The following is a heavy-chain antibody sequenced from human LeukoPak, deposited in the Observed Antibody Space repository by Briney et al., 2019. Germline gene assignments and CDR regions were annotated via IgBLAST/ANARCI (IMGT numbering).Heavy chain of an antibody. V-gene: IGHV3-23*01. J-gene: IGHJ6*03. Sequence: GGSLRLSCAASGFTFSSYAMSWVRQSPGKGLEWVSAISGSGGNTHYADSVKGRFTISRDNSKNTLYLQMNSLRAEDTAVYYCAKERGTAMVRSYYMDVWGKGTTVTVSS. CDR3: AKERGTAMVRSYYMDV. D-gene: IGHD5-18*01. CDR2: ISGSGGNT. CDR1: GFTFSSYA.